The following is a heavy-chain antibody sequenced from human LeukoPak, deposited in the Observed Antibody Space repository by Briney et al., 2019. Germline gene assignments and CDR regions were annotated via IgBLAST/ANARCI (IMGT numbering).Heavy chain of an antibody. J-gene: IGHJ4*02. D-gene: IGHD6-13*01. CDR2: INWNGGST. CDR1: GFTFDDYG. Sequence: GGSLRLSCAASGFTFDDYGLSWVRQAPGKGLEWVSGINWNGGSTGYADSVKGRFTISRDNAKNSLYLQMNSLRAEDTAVYYCARDLMGIAYRGAFYYWGQGTLVTVSS. CDR3: ARDLMGIAYRGAFYY. V-gene: IGHV3-20*04.